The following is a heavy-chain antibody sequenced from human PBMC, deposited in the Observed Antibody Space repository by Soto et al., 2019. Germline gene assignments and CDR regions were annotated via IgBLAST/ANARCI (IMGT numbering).Heavy chain of an antibody. V-gene: IGHV3-9*01. D-gene: IGHD3-3*01. CDR1: GFRFDDYA. CDR2: INGNSDPI. Sequence: EVQLVESGGGSVQPGGSLRLSCVASGFRFDDYAMHWVRQRPGKGLEWVLGINGNSDPIGYDYSVKGRFSDSRDNAEGLLFLQMSSLIAEETAIYFFSRCKSNDLYYRLETWGHGTPVTVSS. CDR3: SRCKSNDLYYRLET. J-gene: IGHJ5*01.